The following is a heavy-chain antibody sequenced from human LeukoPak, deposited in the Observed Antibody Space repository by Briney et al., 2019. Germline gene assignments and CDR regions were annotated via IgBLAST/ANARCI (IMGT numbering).Heavy chain of an antibody. J-gene: IGHJ4*02. CDR3: ARVSWYGSGSSINFDF. CDR2: ISSSSSYI. D-gene: IGHD3-10*01. CDR1: GFTFSSYS. V-gene: IGHV3-21*04. Sequence: GGSLRLSCAASGFTFSSYSMNWVRQAPGKGLEWVSSISSSSSYIYYADSVKGRFTISRDNAKNSLYLQMNSLRAEDTAVYYCARVSWYGSGSSINFDFWGQGTLVTVSS.